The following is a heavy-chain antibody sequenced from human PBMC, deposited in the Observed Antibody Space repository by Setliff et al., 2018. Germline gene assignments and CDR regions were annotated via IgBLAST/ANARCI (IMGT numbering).Heavy chain of an antibody. V-gene: IGHV4-61*02. CDR2: IYTSGGS. CDR3: ARGGTFRYFDF. CDR1: GGSISSDRYY. D-gene: IGHD5-12*01. Sequence: SETLSLTCTVSGGSISSDRYYWSWIRQPAGKGLEWIGRIYTSGGSIYNPSLKSRVTISLDMSKNQVSLELSSVTAADTAVYYCARGGTFRYFDFWGQGAPVTVSS. J-gene: IGHJ4*02.